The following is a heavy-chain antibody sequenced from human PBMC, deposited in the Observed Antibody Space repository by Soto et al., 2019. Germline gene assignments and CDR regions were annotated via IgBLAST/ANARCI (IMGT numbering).Heavy chain of an antibody. CDR3: ARNFSNSAIDK. D-gene: IGHD4-4*01. CDR2: NNHSGST. CDR1: GGSFSGYY. V-gene: IGHV4-34*01. Sequence: PSETLSLTCAVYGGSFSGYYWSGIRQPPGKGLEWIGENNHSGSTNCNPSLKSRVTISVDTSKNQFSLKLSSVTAADTAVYYCARNFSNSAIDKWGQGTLVTV. J-gene: IGHJ4*02.